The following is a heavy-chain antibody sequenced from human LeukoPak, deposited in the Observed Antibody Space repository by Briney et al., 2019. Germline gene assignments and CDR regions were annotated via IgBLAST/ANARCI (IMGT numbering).Heavy chain of an antibody. CDR3: AKDRGYCSSTSCYTFDY. J-gene: IGHJ4*02. CDR2: ISGSGGST. V-gene: IGHV3-23*01. CDR1: GFTFSSYA. D-gene: IGHD2-2*01. Sequence: GGSLRLTCAASGFTFSSYAMSWVRQAPGKGLEWVSAISGSGGSTYYADSVKGRFTISRDNSKNTLYLQMNSLRAEDTAVYYCAKDRGYCSSTSCYTFDYWGQGTLVTVSS.